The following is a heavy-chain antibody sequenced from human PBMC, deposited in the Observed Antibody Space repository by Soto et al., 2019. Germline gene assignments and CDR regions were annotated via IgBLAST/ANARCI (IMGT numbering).Heavy chain of an antibody. D-gene: IGHD3-22*01. CDR3: AKVFYYYDSSGYYYFDY. CDR2: ISGSGSTI. J-gene: IGHJ4*02. CDR1: GFTFSSHA. Sequence: PGGSLRLSCAASGFTFSSHAVSWVRQAPGKGPEWISSISGSGSTIYYADPVKGRFTISRDNSKNTLYLQMSSLRAEDTAVYYCAKVFYYYDSSGYYYFDYWGQGTLVTVSS. V-gene: IGHV3-23*01.